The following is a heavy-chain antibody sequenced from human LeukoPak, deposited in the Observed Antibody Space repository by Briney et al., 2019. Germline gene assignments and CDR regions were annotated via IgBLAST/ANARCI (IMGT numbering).Heavy chain of an antibody. J-gene: IGHJ4*02. D-gene: IGHD1-14*01. Sequence: KPSETLSLTCAVYGVSFSGYYWSWIRQPPGKGLEWIGEINHSGSTNYNPSLKSRVTISVDTSKNQFSLKLSSVTAADTAVYYCARDRNYGRLYYFDYWGQGTLVTVSS. CDR1: GVSFSGYY. CDR2: INHSGST. V-gene: IGHV4-34*01. CDR3: ARDRNYGRLYYFDY.